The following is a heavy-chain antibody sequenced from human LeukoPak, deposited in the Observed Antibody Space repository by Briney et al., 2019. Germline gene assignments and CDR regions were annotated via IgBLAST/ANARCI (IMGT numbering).Heavy chain of an antibody. V-gene: IGHV1-2*02. CDR3: ARDQGMNGYNLGFIDY. CDR1: GYTFTGYY. Sequence: AASVKVSCKASGYTFTGYYMHWVRQAPGQGLEWMGWINPNSGGTNSAQKFQGRVIMTRDTSISTAYMELSRLRSDDTAVYYCARDQGMNGYNLGFIDYWGQGTLVTVSS. CDR2: INPNSGGT. D-gene: IGHD5-24*01. J-gene: IGHJ4*02.